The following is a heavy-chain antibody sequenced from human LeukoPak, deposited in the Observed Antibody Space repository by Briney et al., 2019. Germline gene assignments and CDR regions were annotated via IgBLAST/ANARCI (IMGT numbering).Heavy chain of an antibody. J-gene: IGHJ6*02. CDR2: IYHSGST. D-gene: IGHD3/OR15-3a*01. Sequence: PSGTLSLTCAVSGGSISSSNWWSWVRQPPGKGLEWIGEIYHSGSTNYNPSLKSRVTISVDTSKNQFSLRLSSVTAADTAVYFCARHPLIYYGMDVWGQGTTVTVSS. CDR1: GGSISSSNW. CDR3: ARHPLIYYGMDV. V-gene: IGHV4-4*02.